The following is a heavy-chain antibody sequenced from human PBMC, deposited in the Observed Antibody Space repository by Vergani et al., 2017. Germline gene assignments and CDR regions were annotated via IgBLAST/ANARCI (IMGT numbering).Heavy chain of an antibody. CDR1: GYTFTGYY. CDR2: INPNSGGT. V-gene: IGHV1-2*02. CDR3: ARETRFYGGYYCYGMDV. Sequence: QVQLVQSGAEVKKPGASVKVSCKASGYTFTGYYMHWVRQAPGQGLEWMGWINPNSGGTNYAQKFQGRVIMTSDTSISKAYMEMSRLRSDDTAVYYCARETRFYGGYYCYGMDVWGQGTTVTVSS. D-gene: IGHD2/OR15-2a*01. J-gene: IGHJ6*02.